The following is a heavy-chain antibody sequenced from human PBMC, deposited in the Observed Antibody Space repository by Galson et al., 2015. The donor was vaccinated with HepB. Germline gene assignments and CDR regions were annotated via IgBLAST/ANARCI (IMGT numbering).Heavy chain of an antibody. CDR2: IWADGTVQ. CDR1: GFIFSDHG. Sequence: SLRLSCAASGFIFSDHGLHWVRQAPGKGLEWVALIWADGTVQHYADSVRGRSSISRDNSKNTLFLQMDSLRVEDTAVYYCAREAHIAVAAFDSWGQGTLVTVSS. CDR3: AREAHIAVAAFDS. J-gene: IGHJ4*02. V-gene: IGHV3-33*01. D-gene: IGHD2-21*01.